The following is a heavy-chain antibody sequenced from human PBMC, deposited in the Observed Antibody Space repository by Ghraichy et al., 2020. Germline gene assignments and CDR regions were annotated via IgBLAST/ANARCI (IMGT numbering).Heavy chain of an antibody. Sequence: SETLSLTCAVYGGSFSSYYWSWIRQPPGKGLEWIGEINHSGSTNYNPSLKSRVTISIDTSKNQFSLKLSSVTAADTAVYYCARDFRMGAFDIWGQGTMVTVSS. D-gene: IGHD3-3*01. CDR2: INHSGST. J-gene: IGHJ3*02. CDR3: ARDFRMGAFDI. CDR1: GGSFSSYY. V-gene: IGHV4-34*01.